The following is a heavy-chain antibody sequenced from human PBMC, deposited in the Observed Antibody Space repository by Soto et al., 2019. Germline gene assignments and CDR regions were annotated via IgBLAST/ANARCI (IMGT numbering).Heavy chain of an antibody. Sequence: EVEMLESGGALVQPGGSLRLSCAASGFPFSNYAMAWVRQAPGKGLEWVSGISGNSGHAFYADSVKGRFSSSRDNSRNTLYLQTESLRAEDTATYYCARAPSEYIWGSYLRYFEYWGQGTLVAVSS. V-gene: IGHV3-23*01. CDR1: GFPFSNYA. CDR2: ISGNSGHA. J-gene: IGHJ4*02. CDR3: ARAPSEYIWGSYLRYFEY. D-gene: IGHD3-16*02.